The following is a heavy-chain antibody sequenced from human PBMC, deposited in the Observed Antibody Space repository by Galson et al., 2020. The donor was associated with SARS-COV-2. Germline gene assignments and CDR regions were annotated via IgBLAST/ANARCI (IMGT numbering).Heavy chain of an antibody. Sequence: SGPTLVKPTQTLILTCTFSGFSLRTSGMRVSWIRQPPGKALEWLARIDWDDDTFYNTSLRTRLTISKETSKNQVVLTMTNVDPVDTATYYCARCPTSSEVQSHFDYWGQGTLVTVSS. CDR3: ARCPTSSEVQSHFDY. V-gene: IGHV2-70*04. CDR1: GFSLRTSGMR. CDR2: IDWDDDT. J-gene: IGHJ4*02.